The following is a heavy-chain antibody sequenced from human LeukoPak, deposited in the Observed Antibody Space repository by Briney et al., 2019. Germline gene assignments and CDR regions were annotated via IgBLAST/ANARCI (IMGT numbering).Heavy chain of an antibody. CDR2: IYYSGST. Sequence: SETLSLTCTVSGGSISSGDYYWSWIRQPPGKGLEWIGYIYYSGSTYYNPSLRSRVTISVDTSKNQFSLKLSSVTAADTAVYYCARGVGYYFDYWGQGTLVTVSS. D-gene: IGHD2-15*01. CDR1: GGSISSGDYY. CDR3: ARGVGYYFDY. V-gene: IGHV4-30-4*01. J-gene: IGHJ4*02.